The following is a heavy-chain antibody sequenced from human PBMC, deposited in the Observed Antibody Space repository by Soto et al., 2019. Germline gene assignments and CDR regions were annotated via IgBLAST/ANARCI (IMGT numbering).Heavy chain of an antibody. CDR1: GYSFTSYW. CDR2: IDPSDSYT. V-gene: IGHV5-10-1*01. J-gene: IGHJ3*02. Sequence: AXAALKISCKGCGYSFTSYWISWVRQMPGKGLEWMGRIDPSDSYTNYSPSFQGHVTISADKSISTAYLQWSSLKASDTAMYYCASWSSGYGALDAFDIWGQGTMVTGSS. D-gene: IGHD3-22*01. CDR3: ASWSSGYGALDAFDI.